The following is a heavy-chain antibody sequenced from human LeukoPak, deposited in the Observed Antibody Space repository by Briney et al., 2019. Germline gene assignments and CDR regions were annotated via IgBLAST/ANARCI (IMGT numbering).Heavy chain of an antibody. V-gene: IGHV4-59*01. CDR3: ARESRRDGYKFDY. D-gene: IGHD5-24*01. CDR2: IYYSGST. Sequence: SETLSLTCTVSGGSISSYYWSWIRQPPGKGLEWIGYIYYSGSTNYNPSLKSRVTISVDTSKNQFSLKLSSVTAADTAVYYCARESRRDGYKFDYWGQGTLVTVSS. CDR1: GGSISSYY. J-gene: IGHJ4*02.